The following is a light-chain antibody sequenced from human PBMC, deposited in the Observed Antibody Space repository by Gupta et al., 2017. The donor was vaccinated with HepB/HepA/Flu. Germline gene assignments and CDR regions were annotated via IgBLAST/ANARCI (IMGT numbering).Light chain of an antibody. CDR3: QQLNSYPCN. J-gene: IGKJ2*02. V-gene: IGKV1-9*01. CDR2: AAS. Sequence: DIQLTQTHSSLPAYVGDRVPITSRASKGISSDLAWYQQKPGKAPKLLIYAASTLQSGVPSRFSGSGSGTEFTLTISSLQPEDFATYSCQQLNSYPCNFGQGTQLEI. CDR1: KGISSD.